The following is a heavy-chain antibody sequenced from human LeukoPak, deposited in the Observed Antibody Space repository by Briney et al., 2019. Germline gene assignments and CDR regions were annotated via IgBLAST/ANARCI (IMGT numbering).Heavy chain of an antibody. D-gene: IGHD3-10*02. CDR3: AELGITMIGGV. J-gene: IGHJ6*04. CDR1: GFTFNGYS. V-gene: IGHV3-21*01. Sequence: GGSLRLSCAASGFTFNGYSMNWVRQAPGKGLEWVSSISRSSRDIYYADSVKGRFTISRDNAKNSLYLQMNSLRAEDTAVYYCAELGITMIGGVWGKGTTVTISS. CDR2: ISRSSRDI.